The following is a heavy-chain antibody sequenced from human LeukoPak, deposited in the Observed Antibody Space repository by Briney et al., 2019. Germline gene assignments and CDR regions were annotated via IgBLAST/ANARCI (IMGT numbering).Heavy chain of an antibody. V-gene: IGHV4-59*08. J-gene: IGHJ4*02. Sequence: SETLSLTCSVSGASINDYYWTWIRQPPGKGLEWIGYVYHTGTSGYHPSLKSRVAMSLDTSKNQFSLKLSSVTAADTAVYYCARHSPHLCVGGTCYSIGFDSWGQGTLVTVSS. CDR3: ARHSPHLCVGGTCYSIGFDS. D-gene: IGHD2-15*01. CDR1: GASINDYY. CDR2: VYHTGTS.